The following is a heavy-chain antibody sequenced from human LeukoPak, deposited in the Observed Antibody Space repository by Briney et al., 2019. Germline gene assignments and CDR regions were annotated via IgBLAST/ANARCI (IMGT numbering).Heavy chain of an antibody. Sequence: SETLSLTCTVSGGSISSYYWSWIRQPPGKGLEWIGYIYYSGSTNYNPSLKSRVTISVDTSKNQFSLKLSSVTAADTAVYYCARGPAYGGNPVLFDYWGQGTLVTVSS. D-gene: IGHD4-23*01. J-gene: IGHJ4*02. CDR1: GGSISSYY. CDR2: IYYSGST. V-gene: IGHV4-59*01. CDR3: ARGPAYGGNPVLFDY.